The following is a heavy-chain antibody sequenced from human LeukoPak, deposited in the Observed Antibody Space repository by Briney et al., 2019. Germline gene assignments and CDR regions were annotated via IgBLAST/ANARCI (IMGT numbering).Heavy chain of an antibody. Sequence: ASVKISCKVSGYTFTDYYMHWVQQAPGKGLGWMGLVDPEDGETIYAEKFQGRVTITADTSTDTAYMELSSLRSEDTAVYYCAADFTPLHPSGFSGLVDYWGQGTLVTVSS. V-gene: IGHV1-69-2*01. J-gene: IGHJ4*02. CDR3: AADFTPLHPSGFSGLVDY. CDR1: GYTFTDYY. D-gene: IGHD3-3*01. CDR2: VDPEDGET.